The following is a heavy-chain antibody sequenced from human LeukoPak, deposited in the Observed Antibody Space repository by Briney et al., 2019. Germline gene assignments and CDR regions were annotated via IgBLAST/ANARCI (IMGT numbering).Heavy chain of an antibody. Sequence: SETLSLTCTVSGYSISSGYYWGWFRQPPGRGLEWIGGIYHSGSTYYNPSLKSRVTISVDTSKNQFSLKLSSVTAADTAVYYCARDRSDSGSYSVDYWGQGTLVTVSS. CDR3: ARDRSDSGSYSVDY. D-gene: IGHD1-26*01. V-gene: IGHV4-38-2*02. CDR1: GYSISSGYY. CDR2: IYHSGST. J-gene: IGHJ4*02.